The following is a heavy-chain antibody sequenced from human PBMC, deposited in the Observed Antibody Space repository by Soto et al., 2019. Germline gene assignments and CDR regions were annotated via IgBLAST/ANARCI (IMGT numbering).Heavy chain of an antibody. J-gene: IGHJ6*03. D-gene: IGHD4-4*01. Sequence: QVQLVESGGGVVQSGRSLRLSCAASGFTFSTYGMHWVRQAPGKGLEWVAVIWNDGSNKYYANSVKGRITISRDNSKNTSYLQMNSLTAEDTAVYYCARDRNSNPNYYYHYMDVWGEGTTVTVSS. V-gene: IGHV3-33*01. CDR1: GFTFSTYG. CDR3: ARDRNSNPNYYYHYMDV. CDR2: IWNDGSNK.